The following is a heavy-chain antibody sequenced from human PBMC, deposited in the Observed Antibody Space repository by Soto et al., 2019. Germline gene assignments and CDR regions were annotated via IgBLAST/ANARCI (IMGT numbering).Heavy chain of an antibody. CDR2: IHNSGST. J-gene: IGHJ3*02. V-gene: IGHV4-30-4*01. CDR3: ARGEVRGPFDI. CDR1: GGSMNSHDYY. Sequence: QQQLQESGPGLVKPSQTLSLTCTVSGGSMNSHDYYWSWIRQPPGKGLEWIGYIHNSGSTYCNPSLKSRLTISSDMSKNQFSLRLNSVTAADTALYFCARGEVRGPFDIWGQGTKVTVSS. D-gene: IGHD3-10*01.